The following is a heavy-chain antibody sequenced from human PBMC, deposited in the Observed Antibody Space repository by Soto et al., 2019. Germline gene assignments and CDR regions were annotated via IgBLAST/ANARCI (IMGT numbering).Heavy chain of an antibody. CDR2: IRSKANSYAT. D-gene: IGHD1-7*01. V-gene: IGHV3-73*02. Sequence: EVQLVESGGGLVQPGGSPKLSCAASGFTFSGSAMHWVRQASGKGLEWVGRIRSKANSYATAYAASVKGRFTISRDDSKNTAYLKMNSLKTEDTAVYYCTRSVTGITAHFDSWGQGTLVTVSS. CDR1: GFTFSGSA. CDR3: TRSVTGITAHFDS. J-gene: IGHJ4*02.